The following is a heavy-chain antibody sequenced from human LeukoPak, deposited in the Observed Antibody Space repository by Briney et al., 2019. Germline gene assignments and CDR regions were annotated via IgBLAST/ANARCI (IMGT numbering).Heavy chain of an antibody. J-gene: IGHJ4*02. Sequence: EASVKVSRKASGYTFTGYYMHWVRQAPGQGLEWMGRINPNSGGTNYAQKFQGRVTMTRDTSISTAYMELSRLRSDDTAVYYCARGVNVLLWFGELYYFDYWGQGTLVTVSS. CDR2: INPNSGGT. CDR1: GYTFTGYY. D-gene: IGHD3-10*01. V-gene: IGHV1-2*06. CDR3: ARGVNVLLWFGELYYFDY.